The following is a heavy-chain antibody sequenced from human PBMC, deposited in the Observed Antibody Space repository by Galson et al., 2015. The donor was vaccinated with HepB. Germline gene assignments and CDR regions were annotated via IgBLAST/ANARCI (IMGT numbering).Heavy chain of an antibody. V-gene: IGHV6-1*01. CDR2: TYYRSKWHN. D-gene: IGHD3-22*01. CDR1: GDSVSSDSAT. CDR3: ARVPLLFVDAVGYDAFDI. J-gene: IGHJ3*02. Sequence: AISGDSVSSDSATWNWIRQSPSRGLEWLGRTYYRSKWHNDYALSVKGRISINADTSKNQISLQLNSVSPEDTAVYYCARVPLLFVDAVGYDAFDIWGQGTLVTVSS.